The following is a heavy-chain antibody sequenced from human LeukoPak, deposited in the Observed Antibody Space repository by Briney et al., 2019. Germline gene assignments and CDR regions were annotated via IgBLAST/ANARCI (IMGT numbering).Heavy chain of an antibody. CDR3: ARDSMGVVVRGVIAY. CDR1: AFTFSSYA. D-gene: IGHD3-10*01. Sequence: PGGSLRLSCAASAFTFSSYAMSWVRQAPGKGLEWVSSISSSSSYIYYADSVKGRFTISRDNAKNSLYLQMNSLRAEDTAVYYCARDSMGVVVRGVIAYWGQGTLVTVSS. J-gene: IGHJ4*02. CDR2: ISSSSSYI. V-gene: IGHV3-21*01.